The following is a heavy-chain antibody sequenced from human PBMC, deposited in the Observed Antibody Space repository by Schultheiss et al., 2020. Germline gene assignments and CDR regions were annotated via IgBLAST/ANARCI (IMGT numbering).Heavy chain of an antibody. CDR3: ARDRGAAAAKGRYGMDV. D-gene: IGHD6-13*01. CDR2: INDDGSAT. CDR1: GFSFSYYW. V-gene: IGHV3-74*01. Sequence: GESLKISCAASGFSFSYYWMHWVRQAPGKGLVWVSRINDDGSATSYADSVKGRFTISRDNAKNTLSLQMSSLRAEDTAVYYCARDRGAAAAKGRYGMDVWGQGTTVTVSS. J-gene: IGHJ6*02.